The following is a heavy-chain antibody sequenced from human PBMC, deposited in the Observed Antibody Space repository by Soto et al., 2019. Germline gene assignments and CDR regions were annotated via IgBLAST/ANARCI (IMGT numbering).Heavy chain of an antibody. CDR1: GGSISSGGYS. D-gene: IGHD5-18*01. J-gene: IGHJ4*02. CDR2: IYHSGST. CDR3: ARYSYGLFDY. V-gene: IGHV4-30-2*01. Sequence: TLSLTCAVSGGSISSGGYSWSWIRQPPGKGLEWIGYIYHSGSTYYNPSLKSRVTISVDRSKNQFSLKLSPVTAADTAVYYCARYSYGLFDYWGQGTLVTVSS.